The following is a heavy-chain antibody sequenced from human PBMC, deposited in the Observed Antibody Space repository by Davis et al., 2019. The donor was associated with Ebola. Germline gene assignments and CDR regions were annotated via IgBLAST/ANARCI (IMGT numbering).Heavy chain of an antibody. V-gene: IGHV3-23*01. J-gene: IGHJ5*02. Sequence: GGSLRLSCAASGFTFSSYAMSWVRQAPGKGLEWVSAISASGGTTYYADSVKGRFTISRDTSKNTLYLPMNSLRAEDTAVYYCAKVTTVTTTQNWFDPWGQGTLVTVSS. CDR2: ISASGGTT. CDR3: AKVTTVTTTQNWFDP. CDR1: GFTFSSYA. D-gene: IGHD4-17*01.